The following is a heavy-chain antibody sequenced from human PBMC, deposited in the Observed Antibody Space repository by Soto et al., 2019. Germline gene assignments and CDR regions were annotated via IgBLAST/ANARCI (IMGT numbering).Heavy chain of an antibody. J-gene: IGHJ3*02. CDR1: GGAFSSYA. D-gene: IGHD2-21*01. Sequence: SVKVSGKASGGAFSSYAISWVRQAPGQGLEWMGGIIPIFGTANYAQKFQGRVTITADKSTSTAYMELSSLRSEDTAVYYCARSGWDLQHIDAFDILGKGTTGTVSS. CDR3: ARSGWDLQHIDAFDI. CDR2: IIPIFGTA. V-gene: IGHV1-69*06.